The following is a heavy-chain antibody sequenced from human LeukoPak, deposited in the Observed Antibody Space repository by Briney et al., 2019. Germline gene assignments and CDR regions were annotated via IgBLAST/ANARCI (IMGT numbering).Heavy chain of an antibody. V-gene: IGHV1-69*05. CDR1: GGTFSSYA. CDR2: IIPIFGTA. D-gene: IGHD2-15*01. J-gene: IGHJ6*03. Sequence: GASVKVSCKASGGTFSSYAISWVRQAPGQGLEWMGRIIPIFGTANYAQKFQGRVTITTDESTSTAYMKLSSLRSEDTAVYYCATGGCSGGSCYYYYYMDVWGKGTTVTVSS. CDR3: ATGGCSGGSCYYYYYMDV.